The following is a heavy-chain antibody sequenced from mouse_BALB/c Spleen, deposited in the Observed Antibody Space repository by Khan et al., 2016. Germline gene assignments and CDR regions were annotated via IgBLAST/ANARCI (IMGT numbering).Heavy chain of an antibody. V-gene: IGHV1S41*01. J-gene: IGHJ4*01. CDR2: ISPGSGST. CDR3: ATEGTVPLMDY. D-gene: IGHD1-1*01. CDR1: GYTSTSYW. Sequence: DLVKPGASVKLSCKASGYTSTSYWINWTKQRPGQGLEWIGRISPGSGSTYYNAMFKGKATLTVDTSSSTAYIQLSSLSSEDSAVYFCATEGTVPLMDYWGQGTSVTGSS.